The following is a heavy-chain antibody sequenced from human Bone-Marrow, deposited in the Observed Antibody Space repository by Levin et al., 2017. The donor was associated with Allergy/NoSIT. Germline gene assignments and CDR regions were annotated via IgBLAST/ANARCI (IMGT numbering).Heavy chain of an antibody. CDR3: ARAGDYGDSRVFAMDV. D-gene: IGHD4-17*01. CDR1: GFTFSAYG. Sequence: PGGSLRLSCAASGFTFSAYGMYWVRQAPGKGLEWVAVIWYDGSNEYYADSVKGRFTISRDNSKNTLYLEMNNLRAEDTGVYWCARAGDYGDSRVFAMDVWGQGTTVSVSS. V-gene: IGHV3-33*01. CDR2: IWYDGSNE. J-gene: IGHJ6*02.